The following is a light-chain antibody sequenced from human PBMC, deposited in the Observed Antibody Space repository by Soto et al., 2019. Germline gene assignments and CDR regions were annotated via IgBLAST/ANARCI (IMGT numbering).Light chain of an antibody. CDR1: QSIDTW. CDR2: RAS. Sequence: DIQMTQSPSTLSASVGDRVTITCRASQSIDTWLAWYQQKPGKAPKLLIYRASSLESGVPSRFSGSGSGAEFTLTISSLQPDGFSAYYYQRYDTYSGTCGPGTKVDIK. J-gene: IGKJ3*01. CDR3: QRYDTYSGT. V-gene: IGKV1-5*03.